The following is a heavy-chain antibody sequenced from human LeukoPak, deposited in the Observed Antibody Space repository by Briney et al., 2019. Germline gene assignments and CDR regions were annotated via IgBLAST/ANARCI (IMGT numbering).Heavy chain of an antibody. CDR2: ISGSGGST. CDR1: GFTFSSYA. CDR3: AKGVLVPAAMTGPDAFDI. Sequence: EGSLRLSCAASGFTFSSYAMSWVRQAPGKGLEWVTAISGSGGSTYYADSAKGRFTISRDNSKNTLYPQMNSLRAEDTAVYYCAKGVLVPAAMTGPDAFDIWGQGTMVTVSS. D-gene: IGHD2-2*01. V-gene: IGHV3-23*01. J-gene: IGHJ3*02.